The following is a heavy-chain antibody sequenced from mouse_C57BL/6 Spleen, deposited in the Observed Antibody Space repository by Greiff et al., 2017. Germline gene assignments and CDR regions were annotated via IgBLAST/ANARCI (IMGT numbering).Heavy chain of an antibody. D-gene: IGHD2-5*01. CDR2: ISDGGSYT. J-gene: IGHJ4*01. Sequence: EVMLVESGGGLVKPGGSLKLSCAASGFTFSRSAMSWVRQTPAQRLEWVATISDGGSYTYSPDNVKGRFTISIDNAKNNLYLQMSHLQSEDTAMYYCAREGGYSNCYAMDYWGQGTSVTVSS. CDR3: AREGGYSNCYAMDY. V-gene: IGHV5-4*01. CDR1: GFTFSRSA.